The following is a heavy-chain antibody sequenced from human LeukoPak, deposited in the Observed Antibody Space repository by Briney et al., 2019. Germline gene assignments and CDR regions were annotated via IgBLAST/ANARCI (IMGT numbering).Heavy chain of an antibody. CDR3: ARAKTDSSGYSSFDY. Sequence: GASVEVSCKASGYTFTGYYMHWVRQAPGQGLEWMGWINPNSGGTNYAQKFQGRVTMTRDTSISTAYMELSRLRSDDTAVYYCARAKTDSSGYSSFDYWGQGTLVTVSS. J-gene: IGHJ4*02. D-gene: IGHD3-22*01. CDR1: GYTFTGYY. V-gene: IGHV1-2*02. CDR2: INPNSGGT.